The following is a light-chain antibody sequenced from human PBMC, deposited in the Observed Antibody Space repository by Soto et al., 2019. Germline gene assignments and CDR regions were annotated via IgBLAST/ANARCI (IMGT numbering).Light chain of an antibody. CDR1: QSVSSSY. CDR3: QQDGSSPRT. Sequence: EIVLTQSPGTLSLSPGERATLSCRASQSVSSSYLAWYQQKPGQAPRLLIYGASSRATGIPDRFSGSGSGTDFTLTISRLAPEDFAVYYCQQDGSSPRTFGGGTKVEIK. V-gene: IGKV3-20*01. J-gene: IGKJ4*01. CDR2: GAS.